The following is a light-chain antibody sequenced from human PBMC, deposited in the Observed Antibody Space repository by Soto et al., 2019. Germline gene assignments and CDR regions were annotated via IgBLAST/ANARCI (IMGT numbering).Light chain of an antibody. Sequence: LTQPPSASGSPGQSVTISCTGTSSDVGGYDYVSWYQQHPGKAPKLMIYEVTIRPSGVSDRFSGSKSGNTASPTVSGLQAGDEADYYCSSYTGGNPSYVFGTGTKVTVL. V-gene: IGLV2-8*01. CDR2: EVT. CDR1: SSDVGGYDY. J-gene: IGLJ1*01. CDR3: SSYTGGNPSYV.